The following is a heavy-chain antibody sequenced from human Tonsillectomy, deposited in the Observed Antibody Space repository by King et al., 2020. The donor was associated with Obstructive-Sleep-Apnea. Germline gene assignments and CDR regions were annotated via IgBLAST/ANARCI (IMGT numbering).Heavy chain of an antibody. V-gene: IGHV3-30*02. J-gene: IGHJ4*02. CDR2: IRYDGSNK. CDR3: AKDSKGSGSYQTPKNPFDY. D-gene: IGHD3-10*01. CDR1: GFTFSSYG. Sequence: VQLVESGGGVVQPGRSLRLSCAASGFTFSSYGMHWVRQAPGKGLEWVAFIRYDGSNKYYADSVKGRFTISRDNSKNTLYLQMNSLRAEDTAVYYCAKDSKGSGSYQTPKNPFDYWGQGTLVTVSS.